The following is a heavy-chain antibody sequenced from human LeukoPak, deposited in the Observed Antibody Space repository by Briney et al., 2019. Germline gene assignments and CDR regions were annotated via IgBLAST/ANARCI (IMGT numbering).Heavy chain of an antibody. V-gene: IGHV3-23*01. CDR2: MSGSDEST. J-gene: IGHJ4*02. CDR3: ARLRLFGDYAGLLDY. Sequence: GGSLRLSCAAPGFTFSHYPMSWVRRAPAQGLEWVSGMSGSDESTYYVDSVRDRFTISSDSSKNTGVLQINSLRAEDTSRYYCARLRLFGDYAGLLDYWGQGTLVTVSS. CDR1: GFTFSHYP. D-gene: IGHD4-17*01.